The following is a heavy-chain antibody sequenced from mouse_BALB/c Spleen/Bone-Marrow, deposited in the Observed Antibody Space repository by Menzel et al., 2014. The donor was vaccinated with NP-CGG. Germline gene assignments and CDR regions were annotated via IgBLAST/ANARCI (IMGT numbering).Heavy chain of an antibody. Sequence: EVMLVESGGGFVKSGGSLKLSCAASGFSFXNYGMSWVRQTPEKRLEWVATISGVGRYTFYSDSVKGRFTISRDNAKNNLYLQLSSLRSEDTALYYCARHAYYDQTEVSFVYWGQGTLVTVSA. CDR1: GFSFXNYG. V-gene: IGHV5-9-2*01. CDR3: ARHAYYDQTEVSFVY. J-gene: IGHJ3*01. CDR2: ISGVGRYT. D-gene: IGHD2-4*01.